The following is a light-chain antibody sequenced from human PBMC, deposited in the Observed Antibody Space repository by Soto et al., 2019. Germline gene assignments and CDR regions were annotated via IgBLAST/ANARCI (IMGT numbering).Light chain of an antibody. CDR3: SSYTSSSTLYV. V-gene: IGLV2-14*01. J-gene: IGLJ1*01. Sequence: QFALTQPASVSGSPGQSITISCTGTSSDVGGYNYVSWYQQHPGKAPKLMIYDVSNRPSGVSNRFSGSKSGNTASLTISGLQAEDEADYYCSSYTSSSTLYVFGTGTKLNVL. CDR1: SSDVGGYNY. CDR2: DVS.